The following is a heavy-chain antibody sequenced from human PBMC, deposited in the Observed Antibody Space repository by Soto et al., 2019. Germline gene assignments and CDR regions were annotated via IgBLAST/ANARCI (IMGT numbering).Heavy chain of an antibody. CDR2: ISDSGNII. D-gene: IGHD6-19*01. J-gene: IGHJ4*02. CDR1: GFTFSSYE. Sequence: EVQLVESGGGLVHPGGYLRLSCATSGFTFSSYEMTWVRQAPGKGLEWVSYISDSGNIIYYADSVKGRFTISRDDAKNSLYLQMNSLRAEDTALYYCVRIGAGGWDIPFDYWGQGTPVTVSS. V-gene: IGHV3-48*03. CDR3: VRIGAGGWDIPFDY.